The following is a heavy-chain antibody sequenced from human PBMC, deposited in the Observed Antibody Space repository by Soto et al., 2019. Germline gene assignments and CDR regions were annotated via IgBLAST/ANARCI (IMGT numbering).Heavy chain of an antibody. D-gene: IGHD3-10*01. J-gene: IGHJ4*02. Sequence: EVQLVESGGGLVQPGGSLRLSCAASGFTFSSYWMSWVRQAPGKGLEWVANVNQDGGEKFYVGSVKGRFTISRDNAMNSLYLQMNSLRAEDMAVYYCARGRPVPYWGQGTLVTVSS. CDR3: ARGRPVPY. V-gene: IGHV3-7*01. CDR1: GFTFSSYW. CDR2: VNQDGGEK.